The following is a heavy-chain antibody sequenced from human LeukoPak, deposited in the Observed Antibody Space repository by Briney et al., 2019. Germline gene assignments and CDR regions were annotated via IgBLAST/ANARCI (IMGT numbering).Heavy chain of an antibody. D-gene: IGHD6-19*01. V-gene: IGHV3-23*01. Sequence: PGGSLRLSCAASGFTFSNYAMSWVRQAPGKGLIWVSVISSSGRSTHYADSVKGRFTISRDNSKNTLYLQMNSLRAEDTAVYFCAKIGSAWFSDFFNYWGQGTLVTVSS. CDR2: ISSSGRST. CDR3: AKIGSAWFSDFFNY. J-gene: IGHJ4*02. CDR1: GFTFSNYA.